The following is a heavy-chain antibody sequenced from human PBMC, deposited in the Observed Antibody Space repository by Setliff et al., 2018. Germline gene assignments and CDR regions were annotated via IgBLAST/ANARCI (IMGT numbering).Heavy chain of an antibody. CDR2: IKQDGSEK. Sequence: GGSLRLSCAASGFTFSSYWMSWVRQAPGKGLEWVANIKQDGSEKYDVDSVKGRFTISRDNAKNPLYLKMNSLRAEDTAVYYCARDDGITMVRGVITYYYGMDVWGQGTTVTVSS. D-gene: IGHD3-10*01. CDR3: ARDDGITMVRGVITYYYGMDV. J-gene: IGHJ6*02. CDR1: GFTFSSYW. V-gene: IGHV3-7*01.